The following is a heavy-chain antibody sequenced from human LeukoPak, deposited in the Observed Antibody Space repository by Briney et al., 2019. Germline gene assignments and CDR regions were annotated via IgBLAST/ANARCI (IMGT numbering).Heavy chain of an antibody. CDR3: ARLSVDTAMVIDY. Sequence: PSETLSLTCTVSGVSISSYYWSWIRQPPGRGLEWLGYIYYSGSTNYNPSLKSRVTMSVDTSKNQFSLKLSSVTAADTAVYYCARLSVDTAMVIDYWGQGTLVTVSS. V-gene: IGHV4-59*08. CDR2: IYYSGST. D-gene: IGHD5-18*01. CDR1: GVSISSYY. J-gene: IGHJ4*02.